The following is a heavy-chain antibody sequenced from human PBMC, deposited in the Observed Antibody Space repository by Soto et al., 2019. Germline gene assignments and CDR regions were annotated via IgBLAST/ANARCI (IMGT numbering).Heavy chain of an antibody. CDR2: IIPIFGTA. D-gene: IGHD3-3*01. CDR3: ARARRYYDFWSGYRNTYYNYYGMDV. V-gene: IGHV1-69*13. J-gene: IGHJ6*02. CDR1: GGTFSSYA. Sequence: GASVKVSCKASGGTFSSYAISWVRQAPGQGLEWMGGIIPIFGTANYAQKFQGRVTITADESTSTAYMELSSLRSEDTAVYYCARARRYYDFWSGYRNTYYNYYGMDVWGQGTTVTVSS.